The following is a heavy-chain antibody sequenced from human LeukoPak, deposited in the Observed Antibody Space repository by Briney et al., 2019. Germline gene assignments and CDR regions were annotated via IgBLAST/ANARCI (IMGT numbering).Heavy chain of an antibody. D-gene: IGHD4-23*01. V-gene: IGHV3-23*01. CDR2: LSGSGGST. CDR1: GFTFSSYA. Sequence: GGSLRLSPAASGFTFSSYALSGGPHAPGRRRECVSALSGSGGSTYYADSVKGRFTISRDNSKNTLYLQMNSLRAEDTAVYYCAKALRGGGNSYNWFDPWGQGTLVTVSS. CDR3: AKALRGGGNSYNWFDP. J-gene: IGHJ5*02.